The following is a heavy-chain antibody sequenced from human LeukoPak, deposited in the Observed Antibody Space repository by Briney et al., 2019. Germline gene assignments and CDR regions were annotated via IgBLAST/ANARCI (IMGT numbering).Heavy chain of an antibody. CDR1: GFSFSIYW. V-gene: IGHV3-7*01. Sequence: GGSLRLSCAASGFSFSIYWVSWVRQPPGKGLEWVAHIMHDGGEKNYGDSVKGRFTISRDNAKNSLYLQMNSLRAEDTAVYYCARVGTAEGTLEDYWGQGTLVTVSS. CDR3: ARVGTAEGTLEDY. D-gene: IGHD6-13*01. CDR2: IMHDGGEK. J-gene: IGHJ4*02.